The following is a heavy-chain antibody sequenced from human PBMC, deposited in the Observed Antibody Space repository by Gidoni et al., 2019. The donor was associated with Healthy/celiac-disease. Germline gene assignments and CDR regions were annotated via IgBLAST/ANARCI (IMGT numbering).Heavy chain of an antibody. CDR2: INHSGST. J-gene: IGHJ4*02. V-gene: IGHV4-34*01. Sequence: QVQLQQWGAGLLKPSETLSLTCAVYGGSFSGYYWSWIRQPPGKGLEWIGEINHSGSTNYNPSLKSRVTISVDTSKNQFSLKLSSVTAADTAVYYCARVSGRFRSSMVRGVDYWGQGTLVTVSS. D-gene: IGHD3-10*01. CDR1: GGSFSGYY. CDR3: ARVSGRFRSSMVRGVDY.